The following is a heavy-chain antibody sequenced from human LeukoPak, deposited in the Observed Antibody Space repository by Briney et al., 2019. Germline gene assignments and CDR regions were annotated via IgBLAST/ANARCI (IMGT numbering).Heavy chain of an antibody. CDR2: IYYSGST. Sequence: SETLSLTCTVSGGSISSYYWSWIRQPPGKGLEWIGYIYYSGSTNYNPSLKSRVTISVDTSKNQFSLKLSSVTAADTAVYYCARDPGSSSSPFDYWGQGTLVTVSS. CDR3: ARDPGSSSSPFDY. CDR1: GGSISSYY. D-gene: IGHD6-6*01. V-gene: IGHV4-59*01. J-gene: IGHJ4*02.